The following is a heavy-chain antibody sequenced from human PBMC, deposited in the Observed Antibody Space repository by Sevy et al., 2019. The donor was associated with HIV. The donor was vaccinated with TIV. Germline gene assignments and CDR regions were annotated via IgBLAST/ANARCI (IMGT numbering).Heavy chain of an antibody. CDR3: AREGCSKPHDY. CDR1: GFTFSSYA. CDR2: FSFGCGKI. V-gene: IGHV3-23*01. D-gene: IGHD2-2*01. Sequence: LGGSLRLSCAASGFTFSSYAMSWVRQAPGKGLEWVSTFSFGCGKINYADSVKGRFTISRDNSKNTLYLQMNSLRAEDTAVYYCAREGCSKPHDYWGQGTLVTVSS. J-gene: IGHJ4*02.